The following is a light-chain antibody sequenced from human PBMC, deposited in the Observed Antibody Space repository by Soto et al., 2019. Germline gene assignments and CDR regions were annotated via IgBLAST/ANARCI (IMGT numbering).Light chain of an antibody. Sequence: DIQMTQSPSTLSASVGDRVTITCRASQSISSWLAWYQQKPGKAPKPLIYMASSLESGVPSRFSGSGSGTEFTLTISSLQPDDFATYYCQQYNSYSGTFGQGTKVEIK. CDR1: QSISSW. CDR3: QQYNSYSGT. J-gene: IGKJ1*01. V-gene: IGKV1-5*03. CDR2: MAS.